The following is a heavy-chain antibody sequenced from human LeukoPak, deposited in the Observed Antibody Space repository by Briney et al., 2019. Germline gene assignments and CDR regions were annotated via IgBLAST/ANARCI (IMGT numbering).Heavy chain of an antibody. CDR1: GYRFTSYG. D-gene: IGHD2-2*01. CDR2: ISGYNGNT. CDR3: AREYCSTTRCYMADY. J-gene: IGHJ4*02. V-gene: IGHV1-18*01. Sequence: GASVKVSCKASGYRFTSYGISWVRQAPGQELEWMGWISGYNGNTNYAQKLQGRVTMTTDTSTSTAYMELRSLRSDDTAVYYCAREYCSTTRCYMADYWGQGTLVTVSS.